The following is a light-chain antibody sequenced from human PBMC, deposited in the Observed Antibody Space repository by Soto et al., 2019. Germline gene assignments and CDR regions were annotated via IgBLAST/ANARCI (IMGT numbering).Light chain of an antibody. CDR3: SSYTDSSTYV. CDR1: SSDVGAYNS. J-gene: IGLJ1*01. CDR2: EVF. V-gene: IGLV2-14*01. Sequence: QSALTQPASVSGSLGQSITISCTGTSSDVGAYNSVSWYQQHPGKAPKLIIFEVFNRPSGASTRFSGSKSGNTASLTISGLQADDEADYYCSSYTDSSTYVSGTGTKVTAL.